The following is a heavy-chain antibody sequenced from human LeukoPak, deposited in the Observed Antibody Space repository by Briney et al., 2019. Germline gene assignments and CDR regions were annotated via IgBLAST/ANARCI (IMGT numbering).Heavy chain of an antibody. CDR3: ARVEGYYSSIEGCAFDI. J-gene: IGHJ3*02. CDR1: GFTVSSNY. Sequence: GGSLRLSCAASGFTVSSNYMSWVRQAPGKGLEWVSVIYSGGSTSYADSVKGRVTTSRGNSKNTLYLQMNSLRAEDTAVYYCARVEGYYSSIEGCAFDIWGQGTMVTVCS. D-gene: IGHD6-13*01. CDR2: IYSGGST. V-gene: IGHV3-53*01.